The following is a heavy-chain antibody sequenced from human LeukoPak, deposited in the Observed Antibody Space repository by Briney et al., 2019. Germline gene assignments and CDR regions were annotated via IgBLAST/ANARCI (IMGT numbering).Heavy chain of an antibody. CDR3: ARAPALFYCDDSGYYNGYFDL. J-gene: IGHJ2*01. CDR1: GFTFSSYG. V-gene: IGHV3-33*01. Sequence: GGSLRLSCAASGFTFSSYGMHWVRQAPGKGLEWVAVIWFDGSNEYYADSVKGRFTISRDNPKNTLYLQMNSLRAEDTAVYYCARAPALFYCDDSGYYNGYFDLWGRGTLVTVSS. D-gene: IGHD3-22*01. CDR2: IWFDGSNE.